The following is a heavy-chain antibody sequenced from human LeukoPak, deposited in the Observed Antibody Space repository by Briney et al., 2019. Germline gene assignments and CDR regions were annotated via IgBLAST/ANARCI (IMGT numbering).Heavy chain of an antibody. Sequence: GGSLGLSCAASGFTFSSYAMHWVRQAPGKGLEWVAVISYDGSNKYYADSVKGRFTISRDNSKNTLYLQMNSLRAEDTAVYYCARDGEGGYSYGYNYFDYWGQGTLVTVSS. CDR3: ARDGEGGYSYGYNYFDY. J-gene: IGHJ4*02. D-gene: IGHD5-18*01. CDR1: GFTFSSYA. V-gene: IGHV3-30*04. CDR2: ISYDGSNK.